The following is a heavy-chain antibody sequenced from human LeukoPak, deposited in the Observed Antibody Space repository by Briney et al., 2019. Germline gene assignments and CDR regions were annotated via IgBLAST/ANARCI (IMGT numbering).Heavy chain of an antibody. Sequence: PGGSLRLSCAASGFTFSSYGMHWVRQAPGKGLEWVAVISYDGSNKYYADSVKGRFTISRDNSKNTLYLQMNSLGAEDTAVYYCARGHDYGDFFDYWGQGTLVTVSS. CDR2: ISYDGSNK. D-gene: IGHD4-17*01. CDR3: ARGHDYGDFFDY. J-gene: IGHJ4*02. V-gene: IGHV3-30*03. CDR1: GFTFSSYG.